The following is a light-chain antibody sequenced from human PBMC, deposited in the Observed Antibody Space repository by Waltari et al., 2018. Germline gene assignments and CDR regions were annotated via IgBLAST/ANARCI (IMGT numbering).Light chain of an antibody. V-gene: IGKV3-20*01. CDR2: SAS. CDR3: QQYGSSPYT. J-gene: IGKJ2*01. Sequence: EIVLTQSPGTVSLSPGERATLSCRASQSVGSSLAWFQQKPGQAPRLLIYSASSRATGIPDRFSGSGSGTDFTLTITRLEPGDFAVYYCQQYGSSPYTLGQGTKLEIK. CDR1: QSVGSS.